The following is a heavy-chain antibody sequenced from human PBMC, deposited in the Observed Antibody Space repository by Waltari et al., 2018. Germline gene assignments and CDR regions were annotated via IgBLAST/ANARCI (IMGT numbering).Heavy chain of an antibody. CDR1: GYSFTSHG. Sequence: EVQLVQSGAEVKKPEESLRIPCDGSGYSFTSHGISWGRQLPGKGLEWVGRIDPSDSFRNYGPAFEGHVTISVDQSLRTAYLQWDSLKASDTAIYYCVRHRTTYPLEIDYWGQGTLVTVSS. CDR2: IDPSDSFR. V-gene: IGHV5-10-1*01. D-gene: IGHD2-2*01. CDR3: VRHRTTYPLEIDY. J-gene: IGHJ4*02.